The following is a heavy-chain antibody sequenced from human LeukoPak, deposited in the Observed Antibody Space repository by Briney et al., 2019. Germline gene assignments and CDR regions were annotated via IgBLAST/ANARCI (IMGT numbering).Heavy chain of an antibody. CDR1: GFTFITYT. CDR2: ISSSSSTK. D-gene: IGHD1-26*01. V-gene: IGHV3-48*02. J-gene: IGHJ3*02. CDR3: ARMRGPTTGALDI. Sequence: PGGSLRLSCVASGFTFITYTMNWVRQAPGKGLEWVSSISSSSSTKYYADSVKGRFTISRDNAKNSLYLQVSSLRDEDTAIYYCARMRGPTTGALDIWAQGQWSPSLQ.